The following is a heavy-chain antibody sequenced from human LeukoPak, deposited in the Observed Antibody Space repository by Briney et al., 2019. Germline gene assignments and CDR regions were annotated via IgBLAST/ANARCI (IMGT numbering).Heavy chain of an antibody. CDR2: IYYSGST. V-gene: IGHV4-34*01. CDR1: SGSFSGHY. J-gene: IGHJ6*01. Sequence: SETLSLTCAVYSGSFSGHYWSWIRQPPGKGLEWIGSIYYSGSTYYSPSLKSRVTISVDTSKNQFSLKLSFVTAADTAVYYCARGLRRGNMDGWGLGTTVTVSS. D-gene: IGHD1-26*01. CDR3: ARGLRRGNMDG.